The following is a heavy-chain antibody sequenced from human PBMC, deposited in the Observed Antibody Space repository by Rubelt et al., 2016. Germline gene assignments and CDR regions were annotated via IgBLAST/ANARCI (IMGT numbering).Heavy chain of an antibody. J-gene: IGHJ6*03. CDR3: ARQMCLGRNWNLIIGPYYYYYMDV. D-gene: IGHD1-7*01. Sequence: WIGSIYYSGSTYYNPSLKSRVTISVDTSKNQFSLKLSSVTAADTAVYYCARQMCLGRNWNLIIGPYYYYYMDVWGKGTTVTVSS. V-gene: IGHV4-39*01. CDR2: IYYSGST.